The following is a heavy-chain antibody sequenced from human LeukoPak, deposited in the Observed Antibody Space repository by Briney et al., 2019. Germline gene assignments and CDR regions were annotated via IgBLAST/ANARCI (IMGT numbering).Heavy chain of an antibody. D-gene: IGHD6-19*01. CDR1: GFTFDNYA. CDR3: ARAYKDRSLAGKKEFFQH. Sequence: GGSLRLSCAASGFTFDNYAMNWVRQVPGKGLEWISLISWNSGTIGYADSVKGRFTISRGNANNFLYLQMNSLRAEDTALYYCARAYKDRSLAGKKEFFQHWGQGTLVTVSS. J-gene: IGHJ1*01. CDR2: ISWNSGTI. V-gene: IGHV3-9*01.